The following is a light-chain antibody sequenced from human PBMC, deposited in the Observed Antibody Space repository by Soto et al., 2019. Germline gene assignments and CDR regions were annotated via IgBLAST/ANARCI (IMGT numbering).Light chain of an antibody. J-gene: IGKJ3*01. CDR1: QGISNY. V-gene: IGKV1-27*01. Sequence: DIQMTQSPSSLSASVGDRVTITCRASQGISNYLAWYQQKPGKVPKLLIYAASTLQSGVPSRFSGSGSGTDFTLTISSLQPEDVATYYCQKYNSAPLFTFEPGTKVDIK. CDR2: AAS. CDR3: QKYNSAPLFT.